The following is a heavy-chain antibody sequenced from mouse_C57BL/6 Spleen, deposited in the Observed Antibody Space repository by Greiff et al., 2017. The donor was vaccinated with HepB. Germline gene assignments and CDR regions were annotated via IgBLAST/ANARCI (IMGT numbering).Heavy chain of an antibody. D-gene: IGHD3-1*01. V-gene: IGHV3-6*01. Sequence: EVQLQEPGPGLVKPSPSLSLTCSVTGYSFTSGYYWYWIRQFPGNQLEWMGYISYDGSNNYNPSIKNRISITRDTSTNPFFLKLSSVTTEDAATYYGAGEKIFTAWYIDDWGTGTTVTVSS. J-gene: IGHJ1*03. CDR3: AGEKIFTAWYIDD. CDR1: GYSFTSGYY. CDR2: ISYDGSN.